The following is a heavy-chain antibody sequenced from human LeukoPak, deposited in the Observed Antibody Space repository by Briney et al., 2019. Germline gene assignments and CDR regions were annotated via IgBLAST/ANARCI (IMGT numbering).Heavy chain of an antibody. CDR1: GYSFSSYW. J-gene: IGHJ5*02. Sequence: GESLKISCKGSGYSFSSYWIAWVRQMPGKGLEWMGIIYPGDSDTKYSPSFQGQVTISVDKSISTAYLQWSSLKASDTAMYYCARCSGGSCYSGWFDPWGQGTLVTVSS. V-gene: IGHV5-51*01. CDR3: ARCSGGSCYSGWFDP. CDR2: IYPGDSDT. D-gene: IGHD2-15*01.